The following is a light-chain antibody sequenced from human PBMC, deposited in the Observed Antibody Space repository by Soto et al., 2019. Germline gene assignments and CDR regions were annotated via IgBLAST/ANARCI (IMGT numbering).Light chain of an antibody. Sequence: QSVLTQPPSASGTPGQRVTISCSGSSSNIGRNYVYWYQKVPGTAPKLLVYRNDQRPYGVPDRFSGSKSGTSASLAISRLRSEDEAEYFCSTLDDSLSGIIFGGGTKLTVL. CDR3: STLDDSLSGII. J-gene: IGLJ2*01. CDR2: RND. V-gene: IGLV1-47*01. CDR1: SSNIGRNY.